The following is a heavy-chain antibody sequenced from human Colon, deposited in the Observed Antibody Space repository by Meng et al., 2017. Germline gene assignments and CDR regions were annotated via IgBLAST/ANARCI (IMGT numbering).Heavy chain of an antibody. D-gene: IGHD2-15*01. Sequence: GESLKISCAASGFTFSSYAMSWVRQAPGKGLEWVSAISGSGGSTYYADSVKGRFTISRDNSKNTLYLQMNSLRAEDTAVYYCAKSVVVVVAAVDNAFDIWGQGKMVNVSS. CDR1: GFTFSSYA. J-gene: IGHJ3*02. CDR3: AKSVVVVVAAVDNAFDI. CDR2: ISGSGGST. V-gene: IGHV3-23*01.